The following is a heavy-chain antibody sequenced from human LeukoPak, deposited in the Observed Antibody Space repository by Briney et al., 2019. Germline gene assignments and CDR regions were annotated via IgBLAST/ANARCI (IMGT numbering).Heavy chain of an antibody. CDR2: INSKSGDR. CDR1: GYTFTGHY. V-gene: IGHV1-2*02. CDR3: ARGYYAGYFQH. D-gene: IGHD1-26*01. J-gene: IGHJ1*01. Sequence: RASVKVSCKASGYTFTGHYMHWARQAPGQGLEWMGWINSKSGDRNSAQKFQGRVTMTRNTSISTAYMELSSLRSEDTAVYYCARGYYAGYFQHWGQGTLVTVSS.